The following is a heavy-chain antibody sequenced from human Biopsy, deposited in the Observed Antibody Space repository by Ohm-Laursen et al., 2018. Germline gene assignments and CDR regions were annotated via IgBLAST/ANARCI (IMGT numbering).Heavy chain of an antibody. D-gene: IGHD2/OR15-2a*01. Sequence: GTLSLTCTVSGGSISSYYWNWIRQPPGKGLEWIGYIYYSGTTDYSPSLKSRVTISIDKSKNQFFLKLSSVAAADTAVYYCTRATNSTGWPYYYFYGMDVWGQGTTVTVSS. V-gene: IGHV4-59*01. CDR1: GGSISSYY. J-gene: IGHJ6*02. CDR3: TRATNSTGWPYYYFYGMDV. CDR2: IYYSGTT.